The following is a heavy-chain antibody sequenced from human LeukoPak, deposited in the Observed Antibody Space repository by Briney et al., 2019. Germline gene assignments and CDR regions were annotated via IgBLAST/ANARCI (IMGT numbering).Heavy chain of an antibody. CDR1: GGSISSGGYS. CDR3: ARGDSSGWHDAFDI. Sequence: PSQTLSLTCAVSGGSISSGGYSWSWIRQPPGEGLKWIGYIYHSGSTYYNPSLKSRVTISVDRSKNQFSLKLSSVTAADTAVYYCARGDSSGWHDAFDIWGQGTMVTVSS. CDR2: IYHSGST. V-gene: IGHV4-30-2*01. J-gene: IGHJ3*02. D-gene: IGHD6-19*01.